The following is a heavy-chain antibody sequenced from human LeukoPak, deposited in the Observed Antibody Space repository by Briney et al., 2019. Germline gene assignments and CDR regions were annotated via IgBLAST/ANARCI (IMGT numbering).Heavy chain of an antibody. Sequence: PGGSLRLSCAASGFTFDDYAMHWVRQAPGKGLEWVSLISGDGGSTYYADSVKGRFTISRDNSKNSLYLQMNSLRTEDTALCYCAKPTRHQGAFDIWGQGTMVTVSS. CDR3: AKPTRHQGAFDI. CDR2: ISGDGGST. J-gene: IGHJ3*02. V-gene: IGHV3-43*02. CDR1: GFTFDDYA.